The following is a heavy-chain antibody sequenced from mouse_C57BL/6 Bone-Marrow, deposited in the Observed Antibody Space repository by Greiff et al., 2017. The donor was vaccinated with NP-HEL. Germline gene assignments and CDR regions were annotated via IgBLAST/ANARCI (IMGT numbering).Heavy chain of an antibody. D-gene: IGHD1-1*01. CDR1: GYAFSSYW. Sequence: QVQLQQSGAELVKPGASVKISCKASGYAFSSYWMNWVKQRPGKGLEWIGQIYPGDGDTNYNGKLKGKATLTADKSSSTAYMQLSSLTSEDSAVYFCAYITTVVATRAMDYWGQGTSVTVSS. CDR3: AYITTVVATRAMDY. CDR2: IYPGDGDT. V-gene: IGHV1-80*01. J-gene: IGHJ4*01.